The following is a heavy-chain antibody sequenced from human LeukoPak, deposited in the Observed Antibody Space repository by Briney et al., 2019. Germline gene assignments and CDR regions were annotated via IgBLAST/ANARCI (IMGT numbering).Heavy chain of an antibody. J-gene: IGHJ4*02. CDR3: AKISGGPYIYGQHFDY. CDR1: GFTFSSYA. V-gene: IGHV3-23*01. Sequence: PGGSLRLSCAASGFTFSSYAMSWVRQAPGKGLEWVSAISGSGGSTYYADSVKGRFTISRDNSKNTLYLQMNGLRAEDTAVYYCAKISGGPYIYGQHFDYWGQGTLVTVSS. CDR2: ISGSGGST. D-gene: IGHD5-18*01.